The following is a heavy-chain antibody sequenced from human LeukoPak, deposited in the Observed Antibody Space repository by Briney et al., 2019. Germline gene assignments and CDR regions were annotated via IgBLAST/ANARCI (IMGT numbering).Heavy chain of an antibody. CDR1: GFTFSSYW. Sequence: GGSLRLSCAASGFTFSSYWMHWVRQAPGKGLVWVSCINSDGSSTSYADSVKGRFTISRDNAKNTLYLQMNSLRAEDTAVYYCATDLSYTSSWSDYWGQGTLVTVSS. CDR2: INSDGSST. J-gene: IGHJ4*02. V-gene: IGHV3-74*01. CDR3: ATDLSYTSSWSDY. D-gene: IGHD6-13*01.